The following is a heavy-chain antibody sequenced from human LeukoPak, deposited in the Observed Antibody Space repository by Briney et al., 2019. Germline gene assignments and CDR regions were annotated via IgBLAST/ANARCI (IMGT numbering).Heavy chain of an antibody. Sequence: GGSLRLSCAASGFTFSSYSMNWVRQAPGKGLEWVSSISSSSSYIYYADSVKGRFIISRDNAKNSLYLQMNSLRAEDTAVYYCARDGYGDYAFDYWGQGTLVTVSS. CDR2: ISSSSSYI. CDR1: GFTFSSYS. V-gene: IGHV3-21*01. J-gene: IGHJ4*02. CDR3: ARDGYGDYAFDY. D-gene: IGHD4-17*01.